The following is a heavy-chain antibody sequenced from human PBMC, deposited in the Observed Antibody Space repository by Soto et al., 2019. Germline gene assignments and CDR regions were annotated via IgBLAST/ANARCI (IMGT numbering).Heavy chain of an antibody. J-gene: IGHJ4*02. CDR1: GYTFTSSY. V-gene: IGHV1-46*01. D-gene: IGHD3-22*01. Sequence: ASVNVSCKSSGYTFTSSYIHWVQQAPGQGLEWMGIINPSGGSTRDAQKFQGRVTMTRDTSTSTGYVGLSSLRSEGTAVYYCAREFDYDSSGYYRDETDYWGQGTLVAVSS. CDR3: AREFDYDSSGYYRDETDY. CDR2: INPSGGST.